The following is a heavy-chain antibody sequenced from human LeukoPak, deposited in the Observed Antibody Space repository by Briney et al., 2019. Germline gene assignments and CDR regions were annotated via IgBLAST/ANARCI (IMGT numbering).Heavy chain of an antibody. Sequence: GGSLRLSCAASGFSFSNFAMHWVRQAPGKGLEWVAVLSFDGSNTYFAEPVKGRFAISRDTSKNSLYLHMNRLRTEDTAVYYCARERTEYDFWSAYFDPWGQGTLVTVSS. J-gene: IGHJ5*02. CDR2: LSFDGSNT. D-gene: IGHD3-3*01. V-gene: IGHV3-30*09. CDR3: ARERTEYDFWSAYFDP. CDR1: GFSFSNFA.